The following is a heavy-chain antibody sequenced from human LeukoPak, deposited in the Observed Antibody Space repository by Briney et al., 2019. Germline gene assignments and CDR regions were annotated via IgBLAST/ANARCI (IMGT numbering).Heavy chain of an antibody. CDR1: GFTFSSSW. CDR2: INSDGSRM. Sequence: GGSLRLSCAASGFTFSSSWMHWVRQAPGKGLVWVSRINSDGSRMMYADSVKGRFTISRDNAKNSLYLQMNSLRAEDTAVYYCARERRAPTPYYYYYMDVWGKGTTVTVSS. CDR3: ARERRAPTPYYYYYMDV. V-gene: IGHV3-74*03. J-gene: IGHJ6*03.